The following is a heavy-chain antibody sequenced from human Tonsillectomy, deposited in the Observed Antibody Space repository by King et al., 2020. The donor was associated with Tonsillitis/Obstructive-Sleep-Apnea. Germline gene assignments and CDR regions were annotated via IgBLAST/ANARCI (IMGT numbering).Heavy chain of an antibody. CDR2: LNPSGGST. CDR3: ARDPKSSADYGPGGHYFDF. Sequence: VQLVQSGAEVKKPGASVKVSCKTSGFTFTSYYMHWLQQAPGQGLAWMGILNPSGGSTSYSQTFQGRVTMTRDTSTSTVYMELSSLTSEDTAVYYCARDPKSSADYGPGGHYFDFWGQGTLVTVSS. J-gene: IGHJ4*02. D-gene: IGHD4-17*01. V-gene: IGHV1-46*01. CDR1: GFTFTSYY.